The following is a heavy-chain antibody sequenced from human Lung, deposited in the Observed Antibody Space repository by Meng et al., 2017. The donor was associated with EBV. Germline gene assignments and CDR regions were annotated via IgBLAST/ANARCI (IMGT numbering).Heavy chain of an antibody. J-gene: IGHJ4*02. CDR2: ISTYNGNT. CDR3: ARVWNYDILTGYYTHYFDY. V-gene: IGHV1-18*01. D-gene: IGHD3-9*01. Sequence: QVPLGRLGAGGKKPWASVKVSCKASGYTFTSYGLSWVRQAPGQGLEWMGWISTYNGNTNYAQKLQGRVTMTTDTSTSTVYMEVRSLRSDDTAVYYCARVWNYDILTGYYTHYFDYWGQGTLVTVSS. CDR1: GYTFTSYG.